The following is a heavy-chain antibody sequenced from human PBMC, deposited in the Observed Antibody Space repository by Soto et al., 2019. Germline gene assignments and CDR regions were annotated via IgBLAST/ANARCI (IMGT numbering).Heavy chain of an antibody. D-gene: IGHD6-19*01. CDR2: FDPEDGET. V-gene: IGHV1-24*01. CDR1: GYTLTELS. Sequence: GASVEVSCKVSGYTLTELSMHWVRQAPGKGLEWMGGFDPEDGETIYAQKFQGRVTMTEDTSTDTAYMELSSLRSEDTAVYYCATVEYSSGWYVFDYWGQGTLVTSPQ. CDR3: ATVEYSSGWYVFDY. J-gene: IGHJ4*02.